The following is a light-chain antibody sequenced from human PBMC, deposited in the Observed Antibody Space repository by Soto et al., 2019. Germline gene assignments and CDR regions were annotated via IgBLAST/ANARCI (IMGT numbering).Light chain of an antibody. CDR1: QSLSNNY. CDR2: GAS. CDR3: QQYDSSPKM. V-gene: IGKV3-20*01. Sequence: EIVLTQSPATLSLSPGERATLSCRASQSLSNNYVAWYQQKLGQAPRLLIYGASNRATDIPDRFSGSGSGTDFTLTISRLEPEDFAVYYCQQYDSSPKMFXQGTKVDIK. J-gene: IGKJ1*01.